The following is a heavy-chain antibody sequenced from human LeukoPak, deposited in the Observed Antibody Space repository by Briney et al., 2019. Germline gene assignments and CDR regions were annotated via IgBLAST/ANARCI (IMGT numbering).Heavy chain of an antibody. Sequence: ASVKVSCKASGYTFTSYYMHWVRQAPGQGLEWMGIINPSGGSTSYAQKFQGRVTMTRDTSTSTVYMELSSLRSEDTAVYYCAKGWKEMATIGGYFDYWGQGTLVTVSS. CDR3: AKGWKEMATIGGYFDY. D-gene: IGHD5-24*01. V-gene: IGHV1-46*01. CDR1: GYTFTSYY. CDR2: INPSGGST. J-gene: IGHJ4*02.